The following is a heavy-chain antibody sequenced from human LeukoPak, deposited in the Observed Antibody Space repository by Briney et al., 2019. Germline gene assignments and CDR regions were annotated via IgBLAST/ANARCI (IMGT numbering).Heavy chain of an antibody. Sequence: SETLSLTCTVSGGSISSSSYYWGWIRQPPGKGLEWIGSIYYSGSTYYNPSLKSRVTISVDTSKNQFSLKLSSVTAADTAVYYCARGFIAVAGTIDYWGQGTLVTVSS. CDR1: GGSISSSSYY. D-gene: IGHD6-19*01. CDR2: IYYSGST. CDR3: ARGFIAVAGTIDY. J-gene: IGHJ4*02. V-gene: IGHV4-39*07.